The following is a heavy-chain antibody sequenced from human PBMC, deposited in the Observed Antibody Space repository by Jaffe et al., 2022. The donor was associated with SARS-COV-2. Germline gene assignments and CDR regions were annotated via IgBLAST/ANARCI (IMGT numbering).Heavy chain of an antibody. J-gene: IGHJ3*02. V-gene: IGHV2-5*02. Sequence: QITLKESGPTLVKPTQTLTLTCTFSGFSLSTSGVGVGWIRQPPGKALEWLALIYWDDDKRYSPSLKSRLTITKDTSKNQVVLTMTNMDPVDTATYYCAHGVVVAATPGSAFDIWGQGTMVTVSS. CDR3: AHGVVVAATPGSAFDI. CDR2: IYWDDDK. CDR1: GFSLSTSGVG. D-gene: IGHD2-15*01.